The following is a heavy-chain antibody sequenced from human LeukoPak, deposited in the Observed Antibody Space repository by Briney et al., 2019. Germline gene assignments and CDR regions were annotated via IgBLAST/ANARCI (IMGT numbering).Heavy chain of an antibody. CDR1: GFTVSSNY. V-gene: IGHV3-66*04. D-gene: IGHD3-22*01. Sequence: PGGSLRLSCAASGFTVSSNYMSWVRQAPGKGLEWVAVLYIAGSTKYADSVRGRFTISRDNSKNTLYLQMNSLRTEDTAVYYCARQGIDDSSGYYAYWGQGTLVTVSS. CDR2: LYIAGST. J-gene: IGHJ4*02. CDR3: ARQGIDDSSGYYAY.